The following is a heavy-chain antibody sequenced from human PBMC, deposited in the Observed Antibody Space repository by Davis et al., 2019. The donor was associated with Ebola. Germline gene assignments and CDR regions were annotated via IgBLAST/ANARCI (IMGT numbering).Heavy chain of an antibody. CDR1: GGSISGCDFY. Sequence: PSETLSLTCTVSGGSISGCDFYWSWVRQPPGKGLEWIAYIYFSGITGYNPSLRSRATISVDTSKNQFSLRLTSVTAADTAVYYCARWYTSGLGWFDPWGQGTLVTVSS. CDR2: IYFSGIT. V-gene: IGHV4-31*03. D-gene: IGHD6-19*01. CDR3: ARWYTSGLGWFDP. J-gene: IGHJ5*02.